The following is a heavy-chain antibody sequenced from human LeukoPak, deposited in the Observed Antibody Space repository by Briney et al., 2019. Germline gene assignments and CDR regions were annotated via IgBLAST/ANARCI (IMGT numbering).Heavy chain of an antibody. CDR2: ISSSSSYI. CDR3: ARDLIPGYYCSGYY. V-gene: IGHV3-21*01. D-gene: IGHD3-10*01. J-gene: IGHJ3*01. CDR1: GFTFSSYS. Sequence: GGSLRLSCAASGFTFSSYSMNWVRQAPGKGLEWVSSISSSSSYIYYADSVKGRFTISRDNAKNSLYLQMNSLRAEDTAVYYCARDLIPGYYCSGYYWGQGTMVTVSS.